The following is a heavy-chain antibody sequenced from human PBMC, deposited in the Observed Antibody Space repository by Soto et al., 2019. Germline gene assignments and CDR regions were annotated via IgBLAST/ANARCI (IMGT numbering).Heavy chain of an antibody. CDR3: ARDSAGDYDFWSGYYRGTWFDP. D-gene: IGHD3-3*01. J-gene: IGHJ5*02. Sequence: ASVKVSCKASGYTFTGYYMHWVRQAPGQGLEWMGWINPNSGGTNYAQKFQGWVTMTRDTSIGTAYMELSRLRSDDTAVYYCARDSAGDYDFWSGYYRGTWFDPWGQGTLVTVSS. CDR2: INPNSGGT. CDR1: GYTFTGYY. V-gene: IGHV1-2*04.